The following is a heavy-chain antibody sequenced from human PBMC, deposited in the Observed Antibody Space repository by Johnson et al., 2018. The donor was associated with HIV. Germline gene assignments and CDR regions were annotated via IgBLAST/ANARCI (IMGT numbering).Heavy chain of an antibody. V-gene: IGHV3-15*01. CDR3: ARAVAGRGNAFDI. J-gene: IGHJ3*02. D-gene: IGHD6-19*01. CDR1: GVSFNNAW. Sequence: QVVESGGSLVKPGGSLRLSCAVAGVSFNNAWMSWLRQVPGKGLEWVGRIKRKSDGGTTDSAAPVKGRFTISRDDSKTTVYLQMNSLKTGDTAVYYCARAVAGRGNAFDIWGQGTMVTVSS. CDR2: IKRKSDGGTT.